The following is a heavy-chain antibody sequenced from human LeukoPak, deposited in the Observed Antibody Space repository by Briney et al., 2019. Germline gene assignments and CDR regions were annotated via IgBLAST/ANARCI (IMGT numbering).Heavy chain of an antibody. CDR2: IQDRGST. D-gene: IGHD6-19*01. V-gene: IGHV4-4*07. CDR1: GASMSNSY. CDR3: TRGQWLDVWDF. Sequence: SETLSLTCTVSGASMSNSYWSWIRQPAGKGLEWIGHIQDRGSTIYNPSLGSRVTMSVDTPKNQFSLKLNSVTAADTAVYYCTRGQWLDVWDFWGQGTLATVSA. J-gene: IGHJ4*02.